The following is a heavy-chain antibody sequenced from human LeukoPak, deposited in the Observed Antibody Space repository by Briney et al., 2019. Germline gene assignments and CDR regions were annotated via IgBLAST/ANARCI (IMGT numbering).Heavy chain of an antibody. V-gene: IGHV3-21*01. J-gene: IGHJ4*02. CDR3: ARGRIAAAGRVDY. CDR1: RFTFSSYG. D-gene: IGHD6-13*01. CDR2: ISSSSSYI. Sequence: GRSLRLSCAASRFTFSSYGMHWVRQDPGKGLEWVSSISSSSSYIYYADSVKGRFTISRDNAKNSLYLQMNSLRAEDTAVYYCARGRIAAAGRVDYWGQGTLVTVSS.